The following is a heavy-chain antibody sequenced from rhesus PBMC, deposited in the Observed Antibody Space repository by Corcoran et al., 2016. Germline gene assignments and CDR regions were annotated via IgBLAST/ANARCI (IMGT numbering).Heavy chain of an antibody. V-gene: IGHV4-173*01. D-gene: IGHD4-29*01. CDR1: GGSIMINY. J-gene: IGHJ5-1*01. CDR3: ARDPTGGRNRFDV. CDR2: ISGSGGNT. Sequence: QLQLQESGPGLVKPSATLSLTCAVSGGSIMINYWNWIRQPPGKGLEWIGRISGSGGNTDYNPSLKSRVTISTDTSKNQFSLKLTSVTAADTAVYYCARDPTGGRNRFDVWGAGVLVTVSS.